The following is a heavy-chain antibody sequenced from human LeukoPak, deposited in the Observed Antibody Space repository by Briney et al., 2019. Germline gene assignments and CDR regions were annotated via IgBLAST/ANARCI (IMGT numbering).Heavy chain of an antibody. CDR2: IRYDGSNE. V-gene: IGHV3-30*02. CDR1: GFTFSNYG. Sequence: GGSLRLSCAASGFTFSNYGMHWVRQAPGKGLEWVAFIRYDGSNEFYADSVKGRFIISRDNSKSTLFLQMNSLRAEDTAVYYCAKGYDYYMDVWGKGTTVTISS. CDR3: AKGYDYYMDV. J-gene: IGHJ6*03.